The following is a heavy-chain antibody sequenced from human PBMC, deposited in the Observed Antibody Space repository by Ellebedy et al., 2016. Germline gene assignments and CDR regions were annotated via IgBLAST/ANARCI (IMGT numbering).Heavy chain of an antibody. J-gene: IGHJ4*02. CDR3: AKDGLWFGERTPDY. V-gene: IGHV3-23*01. D-gene: IGHD3-10*01. CDR1: GFTFSSYA. CDR2: ISGSGGST. Sequence: GESLKISXPASGFTFSSYAMSWVRQAPGKGLEWVSAISGSGGSTYYADSVKGRFTISRDNSKNTLYLQMNSLRAEDTAVYYCAKDGLWFGERTPDYWGQGTLVTVSS.